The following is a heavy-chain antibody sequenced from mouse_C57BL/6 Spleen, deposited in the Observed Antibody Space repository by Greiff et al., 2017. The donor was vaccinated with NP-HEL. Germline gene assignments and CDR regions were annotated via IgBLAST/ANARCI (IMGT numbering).Heavy chain of an antibody. CDR1: GYTFTDYE. V-gene: IGHV1-15*01. CDR3: TRRITTVVEDYAMDY. D-gene: IGHD1-1*01. Sequence: VQLQESGAELVRPGASVTLSCKASGYTFTDYEMHWVKQTPVHGLEWIGAIDPETGGTAYNQKFKGKAILTADKSSSTAYMELRSLTSEDSAVYYCTRRITTVVEDYAMDYWGQGTSVTVSS. CDR2: IDPETGGT. J-gene: IGHJ4*01.